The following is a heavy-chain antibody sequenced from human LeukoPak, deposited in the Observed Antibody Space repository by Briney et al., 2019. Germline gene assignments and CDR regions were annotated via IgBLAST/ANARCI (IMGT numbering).Heavy chain of an antibody. D-gene: IGHD4-17*01. CDR1: GGSISSYY. J-gene: IGHJ3*02. V-gene: IGHV4-59*01. CDR3: ARAPEVDYGDYVGLDAFDI. CDR2: IYYSGST. Sequence: MASETLSLTCTVSGGSISSYYWNWIRQPPGKGLEWIGYIYYSGSTNYNPSLKSRVTISVDTSKNQFSLKLSSVTAADTAVYYCARAPEVDYGDYVGLDAFDIWGQGTMVTVTS.